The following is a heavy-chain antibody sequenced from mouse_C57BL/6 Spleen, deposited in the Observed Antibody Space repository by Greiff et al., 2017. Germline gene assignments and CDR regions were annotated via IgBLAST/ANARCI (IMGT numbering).Heavy chain of an antibody. CDR2: ILPGSGST. D-gene: IGHD2-5*01. V-gene: IGHV1-9*01. Sequence: VQLQQSGAELMKPGASVKLSCKATGYTFTGYWIEWVNQRPGHGLEWIGEILPGSGSTNYNEKFKGKATFTAATSSNTAYMQLSSLTTEDSAIDYCASSPYDSNYSYAMDYWGQGTSVTVSS. CDR1: GYTFTGYW. CDR3: ASSPYDSNYSYAMDY. J-gene: IGHJ4*01.